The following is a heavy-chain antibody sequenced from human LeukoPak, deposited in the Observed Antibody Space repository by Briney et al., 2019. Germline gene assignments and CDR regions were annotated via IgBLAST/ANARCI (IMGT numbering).Heavy chain of an antibody. J-gene: IGHJ6*03. CDR3: ARDLLAAASYMDV. CDR1: GGSFSGYY. CDR2: INHSGST. D-gene: IGHD6-13*01. Sequence: SSETLSLTCAVYGGSFSGYYWSWIRQPPGKGLEWIGEINHSGSTNYNPSLKSRVTISVDTSKNQFSLKLSSVTAADTAVYYCARDLLAAASYMDVWGKGTTVTVSS. V-gene: IGHV4-34*01.